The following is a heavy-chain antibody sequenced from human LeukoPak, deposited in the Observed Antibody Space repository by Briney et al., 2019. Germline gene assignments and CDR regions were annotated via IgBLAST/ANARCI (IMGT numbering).Heavy chain of an antibody. CDR3: ARGLNYDYYYYYGMDV. Sequence: SETLSLTCTVSGGSVSSSDFYWSWIRQPPGKGLEWIGYIYYSGSTTYNPSLKSRVTISVDTSKNQFSLKLSSVTAVDTAVYYCARGLNYDYYYYYGMDVWGQGTTVTVSS. CDR2: IYYSGST. J-gene: IGHJ6*02. D-gene: IGHD5-24*01. CDR1: GGSVSSSDFY. V-gene: IGHV4-61*08.